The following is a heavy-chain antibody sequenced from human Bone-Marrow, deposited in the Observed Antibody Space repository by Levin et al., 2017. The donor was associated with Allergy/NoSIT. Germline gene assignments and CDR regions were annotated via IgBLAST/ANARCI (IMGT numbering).Heavy chain of an antibody. Sequence: SVKVSCKASGGTFSSYAISWVRQAPGQGLEWMGGIIPIFGTANYAQKFQGRVTITADKSTSTAYMELSSLRSEDTAVYYCARGGVFRGYSGYETPYYYYYYGMDVWGQGTTVTVSS. CDR1: GGTFSSYA. CDR3: ARGGVFRGYSGYETPYYYYYYGMDV. CDR2: IIPIFGTA. J-gene: IGHJ6*02. D-gene: IGHD5-12*01. V-gene: IGHV1-69*06.